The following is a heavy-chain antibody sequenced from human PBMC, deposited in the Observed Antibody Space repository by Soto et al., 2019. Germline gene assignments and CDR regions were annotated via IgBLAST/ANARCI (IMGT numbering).Heavy chain of an antibody. CDR3: ARDVYCSSTSCYSGYWFDX. CDR2: IYTSGST. J-gene: IGHJ5*02. D-gene: IGHD2-2*02. Sequence: SETLSLTCTVSGGSISSYYWSWIRQPAGKGLEWILRIYTSGSTNYNPSLKSRVTMSVETSKNQFSLKLSSVTAADTAVYYCARDVYCSSTSCYSGYWFDXWGQGTLVTVSX. V-gene: IGHV4-4*07. CDR1: GGSISSYY.